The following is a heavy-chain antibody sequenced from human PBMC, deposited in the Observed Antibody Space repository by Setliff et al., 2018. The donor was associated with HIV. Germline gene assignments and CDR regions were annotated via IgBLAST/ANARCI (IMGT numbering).Heavy chain of an antibody. V-gene: IGHV1-69*10. CDR3: ARGTVWGSAYVYYFDS. J-gene: IGHJ4*02. D-gene: IGHD5-12*01. Sequence: ASVKVSCKASGGTFSSYAISWVRQAPGQGLEWMGGFIPLPRIANYPQKFQGRVTITADESMSTAYMELSGLRSEDTAVYYCARGTVWGSAYVYYFDSWGQGTLVTVS. CDR2: FIPLPRIA. CDR1: GGTFSSYA.